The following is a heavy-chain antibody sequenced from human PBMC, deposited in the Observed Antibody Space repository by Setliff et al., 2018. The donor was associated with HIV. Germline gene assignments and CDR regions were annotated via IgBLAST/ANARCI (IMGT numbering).Heavy chain of an antibody. V-gene: IGHV1-8*01. D-gene: IGHD2-8*01. J-gene: IGHJ4*02. Sequence: ASVKVSCKVSGYSVTELSIHWVRQTTGQGLEWMGWMNPDSGNTGYAQKFQGRVTMTRNTSISTAYMDLSSLRSEDTAVYYCARGKVLRGNILYYWGQGTLVTVSS. CDR2: MNPDSGNT. CDR1: GYSVTELS. CDR3: ARGKVLRGNILYY.